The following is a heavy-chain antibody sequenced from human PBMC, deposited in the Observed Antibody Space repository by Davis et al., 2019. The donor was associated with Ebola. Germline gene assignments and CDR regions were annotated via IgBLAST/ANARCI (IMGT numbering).Heavy chain of an antibody. CDR1: GFTFSSYW. CDR3: ARGIVVVPD. V-gene: IGHV3-7*03. D-gene: IGHD3-22*01. Sequence: GESLKISCVASGFTFSSYWMSWVRQAPGKGLEWVANIKQDGSEKYYVDSVKGRFTISRDNAKNSLYLQMNSLRAEDTAVYYCARGIVVVPDWGQGTLVTVSS. J-gene: IGHJ4*02. CDR2: IKQDGSEK.